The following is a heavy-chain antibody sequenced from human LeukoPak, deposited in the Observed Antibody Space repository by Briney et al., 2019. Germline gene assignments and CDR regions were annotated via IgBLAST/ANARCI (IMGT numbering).Heavy chain of an antibody. Sequence: GGSLRLSCAASGFTFSSYDMHWVRQATGKGLEWVSAIGTAGDPYYPGSVKGRFTISRENAKNSLYLQMNSLRAGDTAVYYCARGGRVDYGDWGGYGMDVWGQGTTVTVSS. CDR3: ARGGRVDYGDWGGYGMDV. J-gene: IGHJ6*02. D-gene: IGHD4-17*01. CDR1: GFTFSSYD. CDR2: IGTAGDP. V-gene: IGHV3-13*05.